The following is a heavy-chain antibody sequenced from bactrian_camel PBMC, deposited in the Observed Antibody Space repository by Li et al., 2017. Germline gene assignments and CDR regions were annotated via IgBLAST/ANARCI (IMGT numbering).Heavy chain of an antibody. J-gene: IGHJ4*01. CDR2: ITNGEGT. D-gene: IGHD2*01. CDR1: GFSFVDFD. V-gene: IGHV3S60*01. Sequence: QVQLVESGGGSVQAGGSLRLSCTASGFSFVDFDMGWYRQAPGNDCELVSSITNGEGTYYADSVKGRFTISRDNAKNTVYLQMDNLKPEDAAVYYCSRYSPTMKRAAPVCLLRQQSGQGTQVTVS.